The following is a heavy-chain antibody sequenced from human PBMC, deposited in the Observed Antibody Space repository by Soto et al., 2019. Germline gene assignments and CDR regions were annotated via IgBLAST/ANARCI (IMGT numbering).Heavy chain of an antibody. D-gene: IGHD6-19*01. Sequence: ASVKVSCKASGYTFTKYAIHWVRQAPGQSLEWMGWINAANGNTKFSQKFQGRATITRDTSATTVYMELSTLRSEDTAVYYCARDNFPGIAVAGVFWYPNHGMDVWGQGTTVTVSS. V-gene: IGHV1-3*01. CDR1: GYTFTKYA. CDR2: INAANGNT. CDR3: ARDNFPGIAVAGVFWYPNHGMDV. J-gene: IGHJ6*02.